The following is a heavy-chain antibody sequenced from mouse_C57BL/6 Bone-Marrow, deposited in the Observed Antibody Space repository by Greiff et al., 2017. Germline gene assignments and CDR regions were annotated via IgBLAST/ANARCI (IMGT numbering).Heavy chain of an antibody. Sequence: EVQLVESGGGLVQPGGSLKLSCAASGFTFSDYYMYWVRQTPEKRLEWVAYISNGGGSTYYPDTVKGRFTIARDNAKNTLYLQMSRLKSEDTAMYYCARDGSSYFDYWGQGTTLTVSS. CDR1: GFTFSDYY. CDR3: ARDGSSYFDY. J-gene: IGHJ2*01. V-gene: IGHV5-12*01. CDR2: ISNGGGST. D-gene: IGHD1-1*01.